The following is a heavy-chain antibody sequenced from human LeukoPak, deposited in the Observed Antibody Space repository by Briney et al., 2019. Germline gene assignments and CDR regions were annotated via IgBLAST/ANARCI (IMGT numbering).Heavy chain of an antibody. J-gene: IGHJ3*02. D-gene: IGHD6-13*01. Sequence: ASVKVSCKASGFTFTSYDFNWVRQATGQGLEWMGWMNPNSGNTGYAQKFRGRVTMTRDTSISTAYMELSSLRSDDTAVYYCAREARGAAAADDAFDIWGQGTVVTVSS. V-gene: IGHV1-8*01. CDR3: AREARGAAAADDAFDI. CDR1: GFTFTSYD. CDR2: MNPNSGNT.